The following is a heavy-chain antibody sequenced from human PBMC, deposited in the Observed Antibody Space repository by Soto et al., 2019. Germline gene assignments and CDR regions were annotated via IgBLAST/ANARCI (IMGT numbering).Heavy chain of an antibody. J-gene: IGHJ6*02. V-gene: IGHV6-1*01. Sequence: SQTLSLTCAISGDSVSSNSAAWNWIRQSPSRGLEWLGRTYYRSKWYNDYAVSVKSRITINPDTSKNQFSLQLNSVTPEDTAVYYCARDPRGRIRLYYCYGMDVWGQETTVTVSS. CDR2: TYYRSKWYN. D-gene: IGHD2-15*01. CDR1: GDSVSSNSAA. CDR3: ARDPRGRIRLYYCYGMDV.